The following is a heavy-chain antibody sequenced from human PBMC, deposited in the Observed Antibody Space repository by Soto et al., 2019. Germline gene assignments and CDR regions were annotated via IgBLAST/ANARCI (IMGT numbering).Heavy chain of an antibody. Sequence: GGSLRLSCAASGFTFRSYAMSWVRQAPGKGLEWVSAISGSGGSTYYADSVKGRFTISRDNSKNTLYLQMNSLRAEDTAVYYCAKADSSRFKRADAFDIWGQGTMVTVSS. J-gene: IGHJ3*02. CDR1: GFTFRSYA. CDR3: AKADSSRFKRADAFDI. V-gene: IGHV3-23*01. D-gene: IGHD3-22*01. CDR2: ISGSGGST.